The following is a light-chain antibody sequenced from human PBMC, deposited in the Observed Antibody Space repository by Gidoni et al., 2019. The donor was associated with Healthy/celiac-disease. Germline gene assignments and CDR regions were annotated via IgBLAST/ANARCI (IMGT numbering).Light chain of an antibody. Sequence: IVLPQSPGTLALSPGERATLSCRASQSVSSSFLAWYQQKPGQAPRLLIYGASSRATGIPDRFSGSGSGTDFTLTISRLDPEDFAVYYCQQYGSSPPWTFGQGTKVEIK. CDR2: GAS. V-gene: IGKV3-20*01. CDR3: QQYGSSPPWT. CDR1: QSVSSSF. J-gene: IGKJ1*01.